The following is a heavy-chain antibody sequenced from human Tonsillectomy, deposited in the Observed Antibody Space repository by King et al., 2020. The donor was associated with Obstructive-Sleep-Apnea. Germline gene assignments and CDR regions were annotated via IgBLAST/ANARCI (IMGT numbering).Heavy chain of an antibody. V-gene: IGHV2-5*02. CDR1: GFSLNTSGVA. D-gene: IGHD2-15*01. Sequence: TLKESGPTLVKPTQTLTLTCTFSGFSLNTSGVAVGWIRQPPGKALEWLGFIFWDDDKYYSPSLKSRLTITRDTSRNQVVLTMPHVDPVDTATYYCAHRGPRDAYCSGGSCFGLDYWGQGTLVTVSS. CDR2: IFWDDDK. J-gene: IGHJ4*02. CDR3: AHRGPRDAYCSGGSCFGLDY.